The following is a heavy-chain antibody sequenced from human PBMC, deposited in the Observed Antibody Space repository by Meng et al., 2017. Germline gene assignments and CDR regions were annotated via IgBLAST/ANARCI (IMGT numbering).Heavy chain of an antibody. Sequence: CGSGRLYPSTPPSLPCSVMCGSVSGYYGTWIRPPPGRGLAWIGEISHSGTTNYNPSLTSRVTISLDTSKSQFSLKLTSVTGADTAVYFCARGVRSKIQQLIPGRPTYVDLWSQGNLVTVSS. J-gene: IGHJ4*02. D-gene: IGHD6-13*01. CDR3: ARGVRSKIQQLIPGRPTYVDL. CDR2: ISHSGTT. V-gene: IGHV4-34*01. CDR1: CGSVSGYY.